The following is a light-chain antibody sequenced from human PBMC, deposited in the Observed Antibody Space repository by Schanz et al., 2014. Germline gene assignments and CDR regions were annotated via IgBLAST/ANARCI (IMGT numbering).Light chain of an antibody. CDR3: SSYAGNNKLL. V-gene: IGLV2-8*01. CDR2: EVS. J-gene: IGLJ2*01. CDR1: SSDVGGHDY. Sequence: QSALTQPPSASGAPGQSVTISCTGTSSDVGGHDYVSWYQHHPGKAPKLMIYEVSKRPSGVPDRFSGSKSGNTASLTVSGLQAEDEADYYCSSYAGNNKLLFGGGTKLTVL.